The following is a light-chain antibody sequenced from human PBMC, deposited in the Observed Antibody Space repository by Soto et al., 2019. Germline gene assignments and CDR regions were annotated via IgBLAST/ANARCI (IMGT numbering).Light chain of an antibody. J-gene: IGKJ4*01. V-gene: IGKV3-15*01. CDR2: GAS. CDR3: QQYNKWPLT. CDR1: QSVSSN. Sequence: EIVMTQSPVTLSVSPGERATLSCRASQSVSSNLAWYQQKPGQAPRLLIYGASTSATGIPARFSGSESGTDFTLTISSLQSEDFAVYYCQQYNKWPLTFGGGTKVEIK.